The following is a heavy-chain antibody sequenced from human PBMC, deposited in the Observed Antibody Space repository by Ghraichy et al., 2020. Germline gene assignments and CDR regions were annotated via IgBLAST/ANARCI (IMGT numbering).Heavy chain of an antibody. CDR1: GFTFDNYA. V-gene: IGHV3-43D*04. CDR2: ISLDGCST. Sequence: GGSLRLSCAASGFTFDNYAMHWVRQAPGKGLEWVSLISLDGCSTYYTDSVKGRFTISRNNSKNSLFLQMNNLRAEDTALYFCARVKGLRENYYYYGVDVWGQGTTVTVTS. CDR3: ARVKGLRENYYYYGVDV. D-gene: IGHD3-16*01. J-gene: IGHJ6*02.